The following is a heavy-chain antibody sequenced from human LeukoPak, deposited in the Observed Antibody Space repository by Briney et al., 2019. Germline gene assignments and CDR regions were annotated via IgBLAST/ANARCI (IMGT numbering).Heavy chain of an antibody. J-gene: IGHJ5*02. V-gene: IGHV1-18*01. CDR1: GYTFTSYV. Sequence: GASVKVSCKASGYTFTSYVISWVRQAPGQGLEWMGWISSYNANTNYAQKLQGRVTMTTDTSTSTAYMELMSLRSDDTAVYYCARAVKYSTTLNWFDPWGQGTLVTVSS. CDR3: ARAVKYSTTLNWFDP. CDR2: ISSYNANT. D-gene: IGHD6-6*01.